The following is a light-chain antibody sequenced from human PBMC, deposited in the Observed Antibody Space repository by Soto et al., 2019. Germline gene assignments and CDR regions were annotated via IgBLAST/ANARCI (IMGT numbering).Light chain of an antibody. CDR2: DAS. V-gene: IGKV3-20*01. J-gene: IGKJ1*01. CDR1: QSVSSY. Sequence: EIVLTQSPATLSLSPGERATLSCRASQSVSSYLAWYQQKPGQAPRLLIYDASNRATGIPDRFSGSGSGTDFTLTISRLEPEDFAVHYCQQYGSSGTFGQGTKVDIK. CDR3: QQYGSSGT.